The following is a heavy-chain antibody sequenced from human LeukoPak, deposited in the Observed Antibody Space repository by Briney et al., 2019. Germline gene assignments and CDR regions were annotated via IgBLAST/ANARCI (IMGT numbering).Heavy chain of an antibody. J-gene: IGHJ6*03. CDR2: IYYSGST. D-gene: IGHD3-10*01. CDR3: ATLWFGESYYYYMDV. Sequence: SETLSLTCTVSGGSISSSSYYWGWIRQPPGKGLEWIGSIYYSGSTYYNPSLKSRVTISVDTSKNQFSLKLSSVTAADTAVYYCATLWFGESYYYYMDVWGKGTTVTVSS. V-gene: IGHV4-39*07. CDR1: GGSISSSSYY.